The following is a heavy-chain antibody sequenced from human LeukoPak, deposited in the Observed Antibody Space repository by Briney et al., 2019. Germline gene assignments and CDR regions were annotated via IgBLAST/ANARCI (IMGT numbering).Heavy chain of an antibody. CDR2: INPNSGGT. CDR1: GYTFTGYY. CDR3: ARSLKRWLSLYYFDY. D-gene: IGHD5-24*01. Sequence: ASVKVSCKASGYTFTGYYMHWVRQAPGQGLEWMGWINPNSGGTNYAQKFQGRVTMTRDTSISTAYMELSRLRSADTAVYYCARSLKRWLSLYYFDYWGQGTLVTVSS. V-gene: IGHV1-2*02. J-gene: IGHJ4*02.